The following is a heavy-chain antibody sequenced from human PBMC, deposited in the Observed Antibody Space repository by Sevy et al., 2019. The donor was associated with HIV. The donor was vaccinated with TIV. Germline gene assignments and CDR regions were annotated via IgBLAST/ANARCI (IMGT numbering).Heavy chain of an antibody. Sequence: SETLSLTCTVSGGSISSSDSYWSWIRQPPGKGLEWIGYIHYSGGTYYNPFLKSRVAMSVDTSEKKFSLKLSSLTAADTAVYYCACKRGYNHGPFDYWGQGTLVTVSS. CDR2: IHYSGGT. D-gene: IGHD5-12*01. J-gene: IGHJ4*02. CDR3: ACKRGYNHGPFDY. V-gene: IGHV4-30-4*01. CDR1: GGSISSSDSY.